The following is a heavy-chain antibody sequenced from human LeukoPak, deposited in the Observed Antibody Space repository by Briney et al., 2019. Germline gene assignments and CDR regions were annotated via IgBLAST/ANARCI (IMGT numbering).Heavy chain of an antibody. D-gene: IGHD6-19*01. J-gene: IGHJ6*02. V-gene: IGHV3-7*01. Sequence: GGSLRLSCAASGFTFSSYWMSWVRQAPGEGLEWVANIKQDGSEKYYVDSVKGRFTISRDNAKNSLYLQMNSLRAEDTAVYYCARELGIAVAGTPEPFDYYYGMDVWGQGTTVTVSS. CDR1: GFTFSSYW. CDR3: ARELGIAVAGTPEPFDYYYGMDV. CDR2: IKQDGSEK.